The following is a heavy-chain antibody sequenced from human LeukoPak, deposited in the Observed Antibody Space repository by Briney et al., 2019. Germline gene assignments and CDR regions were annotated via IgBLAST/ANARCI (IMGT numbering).Heavy chain of an antibody. CDR2: ISAYNGNT. V-gene: IGHV1-18*01. CDR3: AVGYSSSWYAVDY. Sequence: ASVKVSCKASGYDFTSYAMHWVRQAPGQGLEWMGWISAYNGNTNYAQKLQGRVTMTTDTSTSTAYMELRSLRSDDTAVYYCAVGYSSSWYAVDYWGQGTLVTVPS. CDR1: GYDFTSYA. D-gene: IGHD6-13*01. J-gene: IGHJ4*02.